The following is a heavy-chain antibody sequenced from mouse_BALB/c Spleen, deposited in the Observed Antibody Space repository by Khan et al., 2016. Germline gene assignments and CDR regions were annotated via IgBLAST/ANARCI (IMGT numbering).Heavy chain of an antibody. CDR1: GYTFTSYW. Sequence: DLVKPGASVKLSCKASGYTFTSYWINWIKQRPGQGLEWIGRIAPGSGSAYYTEMFKGKATLTVDTSSSTAYIQLSSLSSEYSAVYFCAREGAVPLMDYWGQGTSVTVSS. V-gene: IGHV1S41*01. D-gene: IGHD1-1*01. CDR2: IAPGSGSA. J-gene: IGHJ4*01. CDR3: AREGAVPLMDY.